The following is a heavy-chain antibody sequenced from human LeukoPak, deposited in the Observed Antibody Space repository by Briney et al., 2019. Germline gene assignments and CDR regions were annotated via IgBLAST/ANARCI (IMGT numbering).Heavy chain of an antibody. CDR3: ARVLDRLSVVRGVTYGVLPGY. J-gene: IGHJ4*02. CDR2: INPNSGGT. Sequence: ASVKVSCKASGYTFTGYYMHWVRQAPGQGLEWMGWINPNSGGTNYAQKFQGRVTMTRDTSISTASMELSRLRSDDTAVYYCARVLDRLSVVRGVTYGVLPGYWGQGTLVTVSS. CDR1: GYTFTGYY. D-gene: IGHD3-10*01. V-gene: IGHV1-2*02.